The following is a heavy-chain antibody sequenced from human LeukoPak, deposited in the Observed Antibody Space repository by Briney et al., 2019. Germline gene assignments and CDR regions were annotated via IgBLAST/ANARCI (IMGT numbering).Heavy chain of an antibody. J-gene: IGHJ5*01. D-gene: IGHD4-23*01. V-gene: IGHV3-21*01. CDR2: ISSSSSYI. Sequence: GGSLRLSCAASGFTFSSYSMNWVRQAPGKGLEWVSSISSSSSYIYYADSVKGRFTISRDNAKNSLYLQMNSLRAEDTAVYYCARDAPNLRGGWFDYWGQGTLVTVSS. CDR1: GFTFSSYS. CDR3: ARDAPNLRGGWFDY.